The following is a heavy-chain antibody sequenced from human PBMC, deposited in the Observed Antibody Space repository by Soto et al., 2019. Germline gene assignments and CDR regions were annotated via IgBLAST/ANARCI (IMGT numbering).Heavy chain of an antibody. CDR1: GGTFSSYA. CDR2: IIPIFGTA. Sequence: QVQLVQSGAEVKKPGSSVKVSCKASGGTFSSYAISWVRQAPGQGLERMGGIIPIFGTANYAQKFQGRVTITADESTSTAYMELSSLRSEDTAVYYCASAYYDSSGYYYYYYGMDVWGQGTTVTVSS. D-gene: IGHD3-22*01. V-gene: IGHV1-69*01. J-gene: IGHJ6*02. CDR3: ASAYYDSSGYYYYYYGMDV.